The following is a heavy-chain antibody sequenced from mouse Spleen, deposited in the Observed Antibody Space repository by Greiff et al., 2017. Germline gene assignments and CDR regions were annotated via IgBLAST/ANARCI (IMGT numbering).Heavy chain of an antibody. CDR1: GYTFTGYW. V-gene: IGHV1-9*01. CDR2: ILPGSVST. Sequence: QVQLQQSGAELMKPGASVKLSCKATGYTFTGYWIEWVKQRPGHGLEWIGEILPGSVSTNYNEKFKGKATFTADTSSNTAYMQLSSLTTEDSAIYYCASPPYYYGSSYGFAYWGQGTLVTVSA. J-gene: IGHJ3*01. D-gene: IGHD1-1*01. CDR3: ASPPYYYGSSYGFAY.